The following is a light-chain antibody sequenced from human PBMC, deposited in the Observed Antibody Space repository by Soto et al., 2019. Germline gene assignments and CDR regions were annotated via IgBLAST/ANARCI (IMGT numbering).Light chain of an antibody. CDR2: EVS. CDR3: CSYAGSSSNWV. CDR1: SSDVGNYNL. V-gene: IGLV2-23*02. Sequence: QSVLTQPASVSGSPGQSITISCTGTSSDVGNYNLVSWYQQHPGKAPKLMIHEVSKRPSGVSNRFSGSKSGNTASLTISGLQAEDEAAYYCCSYAGSSSNWVFGGGTQLTVL. J-gene: IGLJ3*02.